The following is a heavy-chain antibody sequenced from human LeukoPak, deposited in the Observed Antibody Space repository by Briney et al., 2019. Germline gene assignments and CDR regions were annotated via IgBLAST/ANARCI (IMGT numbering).Heavy chain of an antibody. V-gene: IGHV4-39*01. CDR3: ARRVRPIEAFDI. CDR2: IYYSGST. CDR1: GGSISSSSYY. J-gene: IGHJ3*02. Sequence: PSETLSLTCTVSGGSISSSSYYWGWIRQPPGKGLEWIGSIYYSGSTYYNPSLKSRVTISVDTSKNQFSLKLSSVTAADTAVYYCARRVRPIEAFDIRGQGTMVTVSS.